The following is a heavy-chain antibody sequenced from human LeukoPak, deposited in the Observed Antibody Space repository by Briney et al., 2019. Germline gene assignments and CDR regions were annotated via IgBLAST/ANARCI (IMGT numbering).Heavy chain of an antibody. J-gene: IGHJ5*02. CDR2: ISSSSSYI. D-gene: IGHD1-7*01. Sequence: GGSLRLSCAASGFTFSDYYMSWIRQAPGKGLEWVSSISSSSSYIYYADSVKGRFTISRDNAKNSLYLQMNSLRAEDTAVYYCARETGTTALAFSYNWSAPGGQGPLVTVSS. CDR1: GFTFSDYY. CDR3: ARETGTTALAFSYNWSAP. V-gene: IGHV3-11*06.